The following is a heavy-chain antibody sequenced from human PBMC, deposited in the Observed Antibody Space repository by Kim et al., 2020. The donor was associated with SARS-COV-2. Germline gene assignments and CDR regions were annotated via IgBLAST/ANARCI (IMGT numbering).Heavy chain of an antibody. Sequence: ASVKVSCKASGYTFTSYAMNWVRQAPGQGLEWMGWINTNTGNPTYAQGFTGRFVFSLDTSVSTAYLQISSLKAEDTAVYYCSSPQHNYNWNDVPPNLYGMDVWGQGTKVTVSS. CDR1: GYTFTSYA. CDR2: INTNTGNP. D-gene: IGHD1-20*01. CDR3: SSPQHNYNWNDVPPNLYGMDV. V-gene: IGHV7-4-1*02. J-gene: IGHJ6*02.